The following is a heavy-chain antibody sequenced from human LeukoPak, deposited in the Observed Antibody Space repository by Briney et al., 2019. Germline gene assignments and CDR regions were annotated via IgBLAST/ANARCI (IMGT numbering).Heavy chain of an antibody. CDR3: AKDLISMVRGSAMDV. CDR1: RFTFNTYG. D-gene: IGHD3-10*01. CDR2: IWYDGSNK. J-gene: IGHJ6*02. Sequence: GGSLRLSCAASRFTFNTYGMHWVRQAPGKGLEWVAVIWYDGSNKYYADSVKGRFTISRDDSKKTVYLQMNSLRAEDTAVYYCAKDLISMVRGSAMDVWGQGTTVTVSS. V-gene: IGHV3-30*02.